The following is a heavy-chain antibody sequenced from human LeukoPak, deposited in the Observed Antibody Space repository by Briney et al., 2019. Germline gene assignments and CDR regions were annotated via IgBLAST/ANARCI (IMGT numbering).Heavy chain of an antibody. V-gene: IGHV3-23*01. D-gene: IGHD3-22*01. CDR1: GFTFSSYP. J-gene: IGHJ4*02. CDR2: ISDSGGIT. Sequence: PGGSLRLSCAASGFTFSSYPMTWVRQAPGKGPEWVSFISDSGGITYYADSVKGRFTISRDNAKNTLYLQMNSLRAEDTAVYYCARDRFMIVDYWGQGTLVTVSS. CDR3: ARDRFMIVDY.